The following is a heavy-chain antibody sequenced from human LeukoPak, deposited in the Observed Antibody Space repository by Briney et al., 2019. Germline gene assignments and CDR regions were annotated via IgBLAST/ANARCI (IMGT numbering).Heavy chain of an antibody. D-gene: IGHD3-16*01. Sequence: PGGSLRLSCAASGFTVSSNYMSWVRQAPGKGLEWVSVIYSGGSTYYADSVKGRFTISRDNSKNTLYLQMNSLRAEDTAVYYCAKDWGADDYWFDPWGQGTLVTVSS. CDR2: IYSGGST. CDR3: AKDWGADDYWFDP. J-gene: IGHJ5*02. V-gene: IGHV3-53*01. CDR1: GFTVSSNY.